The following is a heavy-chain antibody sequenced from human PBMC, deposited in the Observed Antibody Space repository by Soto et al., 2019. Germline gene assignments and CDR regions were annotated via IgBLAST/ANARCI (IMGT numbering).Heavy chain of an antibody. CDR3: ARDRGDPRTPRRQGASNHNWFDP. CDR2: ISYDGSNK. Sequence: GGSLRLSCAASGFTFSSYAMHWVRQAPGKGLEWVAVISYDGSNKYYADSVKGRFTISRDNSKNTLYLQMNSLRAEDTAVYYCARDRGDPRTPRRQGASNHNWFDPWGQGTLVTVSS. J-gene: IGHJ5*02. D-gene: IGHD3-10*01. V-gene: IGHV3-30-3*01. CDR1: GFTFSSYA.